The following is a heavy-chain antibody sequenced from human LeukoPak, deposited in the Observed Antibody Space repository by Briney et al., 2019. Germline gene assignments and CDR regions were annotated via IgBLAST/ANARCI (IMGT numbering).Heavy chain of an antibody. Sequence: SETLSLTCTVSGGSISSYYWSWIRQPPGKGLEWIGYIYYSGSTNYNPSLKSRVTISVDTSKNQFSLKLSSVTAADTAVYYCARHEGGRDGYYSANWFDPWGQETLVTVSS. J-gene: IGHJ5*02. V-gene: IGHV4-59*08. CDR1: GGSISSYY. D-gene: IGHD3-22*01. CDR2: IYYSGST. CDR3: ARHEGGRDGYYSANWFDP.